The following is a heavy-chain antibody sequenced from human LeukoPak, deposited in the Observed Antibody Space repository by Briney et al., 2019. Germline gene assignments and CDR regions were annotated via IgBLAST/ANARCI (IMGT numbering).Heavy chain of an antibody. CDR3: ARAPYTSGWYFAFDY. CDR1: GFTFSSYA. D-gene: IGHD6-19*01. J-gene: IGHJ4*02. V-gene: IGHV3-23*01. CDR2: ISAIGGST. Sequence: GGSLRLSCAASGFTFSSYAMSWVRQAPGKGLEWVSTISAIGGSTYYADSVKGRFTISRDNSQNTLYLQMNSLRTEDTAVYYCARAPYTSGWYFAFDYWGQGTLVTVSS.